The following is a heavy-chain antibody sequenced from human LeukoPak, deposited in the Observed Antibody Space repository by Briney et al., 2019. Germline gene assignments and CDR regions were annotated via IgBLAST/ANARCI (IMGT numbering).Heavy chain of an antibody. Sequence: SETLSLTCTVSGGSISSRTYYWGWIRQPPGKGLEWIGSFFYSGSTYSNPSLESRLTFSVDTSKNQFSLNLDSVTAADTAVYYCARGLIYGSGSYYGRHNWFDPWGQGTLVTVSS. V-gene: IGHV4-39*01. CDR1: GGSISSRTYY. J-gene: IGHJ5*02. CDR3: ARGLIYGSGSYYGRHNWFDP. D-gene: IGHD3-10*01. CDR2: FFYSGST.